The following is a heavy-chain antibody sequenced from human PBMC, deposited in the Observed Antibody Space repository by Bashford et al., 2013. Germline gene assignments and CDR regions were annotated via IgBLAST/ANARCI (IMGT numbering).Heavy chain of an antibody. CDR3: ARDGTYCSSTNCYFWFDP. Sequence: ASVKVSCKASGYTFTGYYIHWVRQAPGQGLECMGWXNPNSGGTKYVQNFQGRVTMTRDTSISTAYMELSRLRSDDTAVYYCARDGTYCSSTNCYFWFDPWGQGTLVTVSS. CDR2: XNPNSGGT. J-gene: IGHJ5*02. CDR1: GYTFTGYY. V-gene: IGHV1-2*02. D-gene: IGHD2-2*01.